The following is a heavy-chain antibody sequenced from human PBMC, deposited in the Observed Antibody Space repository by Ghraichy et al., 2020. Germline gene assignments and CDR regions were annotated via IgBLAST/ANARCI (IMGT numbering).Heavy chain of an antibody. CDR1: GFTFSRYW. J-gene: IGHJ4*02. CDR3: ARETSHGDGCPDY. CDR2: IKVDGGEK. D-gene: IGHD4/OR15-4a*01. Sequence: GGSLRLSCAASGFTFSRYWMCWVRQAPGKGLEWVANIKVDGGEKYYVDSVEGRFTISRDNAKNSLYLQMNSLRGEDTALYYCARETSHGDGCPDYWGQGTLVTVSS. V-gene: IGHV3-7*01.